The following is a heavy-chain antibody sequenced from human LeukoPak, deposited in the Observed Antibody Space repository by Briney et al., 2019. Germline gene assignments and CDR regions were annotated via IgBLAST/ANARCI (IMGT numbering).Heavy chain of an antibody. J-gene: IGHJ4*02. V-gene: IGHV4-31*03. CDR1: GGSISSGGYY. Sequence: SETLSLTCTVSGGSISSGGYYWSWIRQHPGKGLEWIGYIYYSGSTYYNPSLKSRVTISVDTSKNQFSLKLSSVTAADTAVYYCARGRLQYYYDSSGYYVHWGQGTLVTVSS. CDR2: IYYSGST. CDR3: ARGRLQYYYDSSGYYVH. D-gene: IGHD3-22*01.